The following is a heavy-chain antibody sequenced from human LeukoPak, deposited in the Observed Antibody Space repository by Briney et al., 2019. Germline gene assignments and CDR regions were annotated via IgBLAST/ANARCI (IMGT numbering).Heavy chain of an antibody. CDR2: VDHSGGT. D-gene: IGHD3-10*01. CDR3: AGFTFFRGVITFDY. V-gene: IGHV4-39*07. Sequence: KASETLSLTCTVSGGSISSSTYYWGWIRQPPGKGLEWIGSVDHSGGTYYNPSLRSRVSISVDTSKNQFSLKLSSVTAADTAVYSCAGFTFFRGVITFDYWGQGTLVTVSS. J-gene: IGHJ4*02. CDR1: GGSISSSTYY.